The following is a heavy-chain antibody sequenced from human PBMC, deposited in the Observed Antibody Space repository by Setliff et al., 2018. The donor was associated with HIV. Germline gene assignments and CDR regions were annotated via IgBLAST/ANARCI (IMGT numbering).Heavy chain of an antibody. J-gene: IGHJ5*02. CDR1: GFTFSSYS. D-gene: IGHD2-2*01. Sequence: PGGSLRLSCAASGFTFSSYSMSWVRQAPGKGLEWVSYITSSSNTIYYADSVKGRFTISRDNARNSLYLQMNSLRAEDTAVYYCARASFPRYCSITSCFEKGWFDPWGQGVQVTVSS. CDR2: ITSSSNTI. V-gene: IGHV3-48*01. CDR3: ARASFPRYCSITSCFEKGWFDP.